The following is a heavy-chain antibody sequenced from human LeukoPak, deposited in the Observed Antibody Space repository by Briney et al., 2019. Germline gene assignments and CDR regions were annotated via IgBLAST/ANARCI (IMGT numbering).Heavy chain of an antibody. CDR1: GFTSSSNT. J-gene: IGHJ4*02. CDR3: AREAYTNYGFDY. D-gene: IGHD4-11*01. CDR2: ISSSNIYI. V-gene: IGHV3-21*01. Sequence: RGSLRLSCAASGFTSSSNTMSWVCDAPGKRLEWVCSISSSNIYIYYGDSVKGRLTISSENAKNSLYLQMNTLRAEDTAVYYCAREAYTNYGFDYWGQGTLVTVSS.